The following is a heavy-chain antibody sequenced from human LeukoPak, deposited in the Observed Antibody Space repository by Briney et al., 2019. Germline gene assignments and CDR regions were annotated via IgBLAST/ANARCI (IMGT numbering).Heavy chain of an antibody. CDR2: IIPNFGTA. V-gene: IGHV1-69*06. J-gene: IGHJ4*02. CDR1: GYTFTSCA. D-gene: IGHD3-22*01. CDR3: ARGSAEGNHYYYDSSGPPPYFDY. Sequence: GASVKVSCKASGYTFTSCAMNWVRQAPGQGLEWMGGIIPNFGTANYAQKFQSRVTITADKSTSTAYMELSSLRSEDTAVYYCARGSAEGNHYYYDSSGPPPYFDYWGQGTLVTVSS.